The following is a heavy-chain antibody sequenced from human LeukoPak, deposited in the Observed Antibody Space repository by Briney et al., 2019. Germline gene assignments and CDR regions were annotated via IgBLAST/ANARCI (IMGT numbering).Heavy chain of an antibody. D-gene: IGHD1-26*01. CDR2: INPDGGIR. Sequence: GGSLRLSCAASGLTFSTYWMHWVRQAPGKGLAWAARINPDGGIRTYANSVQGRVTISRDTAKDTLFLQMNSLRAEDTAVYYCAREARVGGALQYWGQGTPVTVSS. CDR1: GLTFSTYW. J-gene: IGHJ4*02. V-gene: IGHV3-74*03. CDR3: AREARVGGALQY.